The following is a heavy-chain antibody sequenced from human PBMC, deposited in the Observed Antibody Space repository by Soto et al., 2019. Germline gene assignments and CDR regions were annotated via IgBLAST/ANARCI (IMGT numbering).Heavy chain of an antibody. J-gene: IGHJ5*02. D-gene: IGHD6-13*01. Sequence: SSETLSLTCTVSGGSISSGDYYWSWIRQPPGKGLEWIGYIYYSGSTYYNPSLKSRVTISVDTSKNQFSLKLSSVTAADTAVYYCARVFAAAGPSYNWFDPWGQGTLVTVSS. CDR3: ARVFAAAGPSYNWFDP. V-gene: IGHV4-30-4*01. CDR2: IYYSGST. CDR1: GGSISSGDYY.